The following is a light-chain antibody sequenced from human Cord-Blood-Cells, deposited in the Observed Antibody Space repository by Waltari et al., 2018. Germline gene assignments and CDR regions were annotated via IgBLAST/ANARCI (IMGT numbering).Light chain of an antibody. V-gene: IGLV2-14*01. Sequence: QSALTQPASVSESPGQSITISCTGTSSDVGGYNYVSWYQQHPGKAPKLMIYDVSNRPSGVCNRFSGAKSGNTASLTISGLQAEDEADYYCSSYTSSSTWVFGGGTKLTVL. CDR1: SSDVGGYNY. J-gene: IGLJ3*02. CDR3: SSYTSSSTWV. CDR2: DVS.